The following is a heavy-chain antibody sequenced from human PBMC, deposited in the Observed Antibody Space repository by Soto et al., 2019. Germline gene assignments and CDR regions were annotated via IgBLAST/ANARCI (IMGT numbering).Heavy chain of an antibody. CDR1: GGTFSSYA. CDR3: ARIKLDYGGNSDNDYYYGMDV. CDR2: IIPIFGTA. V-gene: IGHV1-69*13. J-gene: IGHJ6*02. Sequence: ASVTVSCKDSGGTFSSYAISWVRQAPGQGLEWMGGIIPIFGTANYAQKFQGRVTLTADESTSTAYMELSSLRSEDTAVYDCARIKLDYGGNSDNDYYYGMDVWGQGTTGTVSS. D-gene: IGHD4-17*01.